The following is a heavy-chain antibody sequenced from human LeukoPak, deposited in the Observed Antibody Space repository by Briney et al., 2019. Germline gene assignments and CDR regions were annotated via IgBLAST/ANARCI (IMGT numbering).Heavy chain of an antibody. CDR2: INHSGST. J-gene: IGHJ4*02. V-gene: IGHV4-34*01. D-gene: IGHD6-19*01. Sequence: PSETLSLTCAVYGGSFSGYYWSWIRQPPGKGLEWIGEINHSGSTNYNPSLKSRVTISVDTSKNQFSLQLNSVTPEDTAVYYCAREWAVAGRGYYFDYWGQGTLVTVSS. CDR3: AREWAVAGRGYYFDY. CDR1: GGSFSGYY.